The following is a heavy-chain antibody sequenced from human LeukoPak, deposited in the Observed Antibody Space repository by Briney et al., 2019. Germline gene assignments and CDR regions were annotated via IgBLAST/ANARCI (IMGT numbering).Heavy chain of an antibody. V-gene: IGHV3-43*02. CDR3: AVGSYLFDY. D-gene: IGHD1-26*01. CDR1: GFIFEDSG. Sequence: PGGSLRLSCAASGFIFEDSGMHWVRQAPGKGLEWVSLISGDGGSTYYADSVKGRFTISRDNSKNSLYLQMNSLRTEDTALYYCAVGSYLFDYWGQGTLVTVSS. J-gene: IGHJ4*02. CDR2: ISGDGGST.